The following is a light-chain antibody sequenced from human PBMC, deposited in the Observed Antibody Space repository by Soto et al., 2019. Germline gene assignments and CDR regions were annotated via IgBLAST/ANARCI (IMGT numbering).Light chain of an antibody. V-gene: IGKV3-20*01. Sequence: EIVWTQSPGSLCLSPGERATVSCRASQSVSDYLAWYQQKPGQPPRLLIYGASNRATGIPDRFSGSGSGTDFTLTITRLEPEDFAMYYCPRYDSFRTFGQGTKVDIK. CDR2: GAS. CDR3: PRYDSFRT. J-gene: IGKJ1*01. CDR1: QSVSDY.